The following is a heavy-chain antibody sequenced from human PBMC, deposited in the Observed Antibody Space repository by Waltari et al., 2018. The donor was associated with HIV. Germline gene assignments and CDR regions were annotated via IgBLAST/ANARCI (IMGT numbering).Heavy chain of an antibody. D-gene: IGHD3-22*01. CDR3: ARAADYYDSSGYLHDAFDI. J-gene: IGHJ3*02. Sequence: QVQLVQSGAEVKKPGSSVKVSCKASGATFSSYAISWVRQAPGQGLEWMGGIIPIFGTANYAQKFQGRVTITADESTSTAYMELSSLRSEDTAVYYCARAADYYDSSGYLHDAFDIWGQGTMVTVSS. CDR2: IIPIFGTA. V-gene: IGHV1-69*01. CDR1: GATFSSYA.